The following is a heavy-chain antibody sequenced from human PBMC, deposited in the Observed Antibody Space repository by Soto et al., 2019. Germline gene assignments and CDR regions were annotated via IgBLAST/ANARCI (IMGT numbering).Heavy chain of an antibody. CDR2: INPSGGST. Sequence: ASLKVSCKASGYTFTSYYMHWVRQAPRQGLEWMGIINPSGGSTSYAQKVQGRVTMTWDTSTSTVYMELSSLRSEDTAVYYCVRLGGPCSCGRNYHFEHWGQGTRVTVPS. D-gene: IGHD2-15*01. J-gene: IGHJ4*02. CDR3: VRLGGPCSCGRNYHFEH. CDR1: GYTFTSYY. V-gene: IGHV1-46*03.